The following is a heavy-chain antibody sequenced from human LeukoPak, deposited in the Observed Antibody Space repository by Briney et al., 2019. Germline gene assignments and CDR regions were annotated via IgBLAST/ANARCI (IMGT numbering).Heavy chain of an antibody. V-gene: IGHV4-38-2*02. CDR1: DYSISNDFY. J-gene: IGHJ4*02. CDR2: IYHSGST. D-gene: IGHD6-13*01. Sequence: LETLSLTCTVSDYSISNDFYWGWIRQPPGKGLQWIGSIYHSGSTYYNPSLKSRVTISIDTSKNQFSLKLTSVTAADTAVYYCARIGNSWLSSFDYWGQGTLVTVSS. CDR3: ARIGNSWLSSFDY.